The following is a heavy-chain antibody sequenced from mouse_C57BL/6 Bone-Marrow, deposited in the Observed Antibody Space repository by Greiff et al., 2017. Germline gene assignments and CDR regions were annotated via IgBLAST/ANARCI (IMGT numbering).Heavy chain of an antibody. CDR1: GYTFTSYG. J-gene: IGHJ1*03. V-gene: IGHV1-81*01. Sequence: QVQLQQSGAELVRPGASVKLSCKASGYTFTSYGISWVKQRTGQGLEWIGEINPRSGNTYYNEKFKGKATLTADKSSSTAYMELRSLTSEDSAVYFCARSWYFDVWGTGTTVTVSS. CDR2: INPRSGNT. CDR3: ARSWYFDV.